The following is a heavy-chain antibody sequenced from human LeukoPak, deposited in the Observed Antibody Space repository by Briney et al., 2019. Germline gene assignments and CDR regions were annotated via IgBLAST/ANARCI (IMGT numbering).Heavy chain of an antibody. V-gene: IGHV1-8*01. CDR3: ARARGVRRFLSGWTGKNNWFDP. CDR2: MNPNSGNT. D-gene: IGHD6-19*01. CDR1: GHTFTSYD. J-gene: IGHJ5*02. Sequence: ASVKVSCKASGHTFTSYDINWVRQATGQGLEWMGWMNPNSGNTGYAQKFQGRVTMTRNTSISTAYMELSSLRSEDTAVYYCARARGVRRFLSGWTGKNNWFDPWGQGTLVTVSS.